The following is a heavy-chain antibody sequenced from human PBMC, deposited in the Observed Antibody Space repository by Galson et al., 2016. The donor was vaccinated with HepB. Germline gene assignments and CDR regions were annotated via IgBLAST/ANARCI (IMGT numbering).Heavy chain of an antibody. D-gene: IGHD3-9*01. CDR1: GGSISNSY. V-gene: IGHV4-59*01. CDR2: LYYSGNT. J-gene: IGHJ6*02. Sequence: SETLSLTCTVSGGSISNSYWTWIRQPPGKGLEWIGYLYYSGNTNYNPSLKSRVTISVDTSKTQFSLKLSSVTAAATAVYYCARVFDISPGYPGVGGTGMDGWGQGTTVTVSS. CDR3: ARVFDISPGYPGVGGTGMDG.